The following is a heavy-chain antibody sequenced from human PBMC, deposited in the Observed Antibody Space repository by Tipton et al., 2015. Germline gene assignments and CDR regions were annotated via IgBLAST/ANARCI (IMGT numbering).Heavy chain of an antibody. V-gene: IGHV4-61*05. CDR2: ISYSGST. CDR3: ARRGRSGRWDWFDP. Sequence: TLSLTCTVSGGSVSTSNYYWGWIRQSPGKGLEWIGYISYSGSTHYNPSLKRRVTISLDTSKNQFSLKVTSVTAADTATYYCARRGRSGRWDWFDPWGHGTLVTVSS. J-gene: IGHJ5*02. D-gene: IGHD6-19*01. CDR1: GGSVSTSNYY.